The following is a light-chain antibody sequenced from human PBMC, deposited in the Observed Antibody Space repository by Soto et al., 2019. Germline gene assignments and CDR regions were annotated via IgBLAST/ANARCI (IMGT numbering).Light chain of an antibody. CDR3: SSYTSSSTLV. J-gene: IGLJ1*01. CDR2: EVS. Sequence: QSVLTQPPSVSGAPGQEIHIFCTGSSSNIGAGSDVYWYQQHPGKAPKLMIYEVSNRPSGVSNRFSGSKSGNTASLTISGLQAEDEADYYCSSYTSSSTLVFGTGTKLTVL. CDR1: SSNIGAGSD. V-gene: IGLV2-14*01.